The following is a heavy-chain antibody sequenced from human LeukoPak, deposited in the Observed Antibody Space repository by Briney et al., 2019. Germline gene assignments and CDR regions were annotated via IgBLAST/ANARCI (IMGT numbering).Heavy chain of an antibody. J-gene: IGHJ5*02. CDR2: ISGSGGST. Sequence: GGSLRLSCAASGFTFNSYAMSWVRQAPGKGLEWVSAISGSGGSTYYADSVKGRFTISRDNSKNTLYLQMNSLRAEDTAVYYCAKPGGWYSSSRGNWFDPWGQGTLVTVSS. CDR3: AKPGGWYSSSRGNWFDP. V-gene: IGHV3-23*01. CDR1: GFTFNSYA. D-gene: IGHD6-13*01.